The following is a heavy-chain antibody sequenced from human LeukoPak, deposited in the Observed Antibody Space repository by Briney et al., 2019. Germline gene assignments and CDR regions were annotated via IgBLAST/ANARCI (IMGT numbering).Heavy chain of an antibody. Sequence: GGSLRLSCAASGFTFSASWMHWVRQAPGKGLVWVSRINPDGSSTNYADSVKGRFTISRDNAKNSLYLQMNSLRAEDMALYYCAKATSSGWPHFDYWGQGTLVTVSS. V-gene: IGHV3-74*01. D-gene: IGHD6-19*01. CDR1: GFTFSASW. CDR2: INPDGSST. CDR3: AKATSSGWPHFDY. J-gene: IGHJ4*02.